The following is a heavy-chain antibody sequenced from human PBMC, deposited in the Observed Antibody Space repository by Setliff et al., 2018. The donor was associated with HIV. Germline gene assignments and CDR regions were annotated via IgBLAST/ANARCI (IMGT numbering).Heavy chain of an antibody. CDR1: GYTFANYA. V-gene: IGHV1-3*01. CDR3: VRGDDILTGYFRPYFFDY. D-gene: IGHD3-9*01. CDR2: INAGNGNT. Sequence: ASVNVSCKASGYTFANYAIHCVRQAPGQSLEWMGGINAGNGNTKYSQRFQDRVTFTRDTYASSAYMDLSSLRSEDSAVYYCVRGDDILTGYFRPYFFDYWGQGTLVTVSS. J-gene: IGHJ4*02.